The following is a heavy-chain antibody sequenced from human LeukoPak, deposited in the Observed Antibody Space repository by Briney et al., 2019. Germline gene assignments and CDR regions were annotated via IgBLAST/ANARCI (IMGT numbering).Heavy chain of an antibody. V-gene: IGHV3-66*02. CDR2: IYSGGGT. CDR1: GFTVSSNY. CDR3: ARAVGVTAIHNAFDI. J-gene: IGHJ3*02. D-gene: IGHD2-21*02. Sequence: GGSLRLSCAASGFTVSSNYMSWVRQAPGKGLEWVSVIYSGGGTDYADCVKGRFTISRDNSKNPLYLQMNSLRAEDTAVYYCARAVGVTAIHNAFDIWGQGTMVTVSS.